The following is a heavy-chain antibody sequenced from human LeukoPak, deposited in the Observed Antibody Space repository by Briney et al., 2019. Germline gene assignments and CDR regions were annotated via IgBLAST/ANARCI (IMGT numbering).Heavy chain of an antibody. CDR1: GFTFKNYA. V-gene: IGHV3-23*01. D-gene: IGHD2-2*01. J-gene: IGHJ4*02. CDR3: AKGSVSVVVPAVIPYY. Sequence: AGGSLRLSCAASGFTFKNYAMSWVRQAPGKGPEWVSGISGSGGSTYYADSVKGRFTISRDNSKNTLYLQMNSLRAEDTAVYYCAKGSVSVVVPAVIPYYWGQGTLVTVSS. CDR2: ISGSGGST.